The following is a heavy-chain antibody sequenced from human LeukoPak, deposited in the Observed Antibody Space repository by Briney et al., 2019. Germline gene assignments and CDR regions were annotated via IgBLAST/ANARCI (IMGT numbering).Heavy chain of an antibody. J-gene: IGHJ4*02. CDR3: ARGATYISGHHDA. Sequence: SVKVSCKASGGTFSSYAISWVRQAPGQGLEWMGGIIPIFGTANYAQKFQGRVTITADESTSTAYMELSSLRSEDTAVYYCARGATYISGHHDAWGQGTLVTVSS. D-gene: IGHD6-19*01. CDR1: GGTFSSYA. CDR2: IIPIFGTA. V-gene: IGHV1-69*13.